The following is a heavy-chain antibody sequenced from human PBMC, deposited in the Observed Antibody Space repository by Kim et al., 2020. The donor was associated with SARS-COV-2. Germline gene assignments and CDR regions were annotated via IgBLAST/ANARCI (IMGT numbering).Heavy chain of an antibody. V-gene: IGHV4-59*01. D-gene: IGHD3-9*01. J-gene: IGHJ6*02. Sequence: SETLSLTCTVSGGSISSYYWSWIRQPPGKGLEWIGYIYYSGSTKYNPSLKSRVTISVDTSKNQFSLKLSSVTAADTAVYYCASSMLTYYDILTGYSYYYGMDVWGQGTTVTVSS. CDR2: IYYSGST. CDR3: ASSMLTYYDILTGYSYYYGMDV. CDR1: GGSISSYY.